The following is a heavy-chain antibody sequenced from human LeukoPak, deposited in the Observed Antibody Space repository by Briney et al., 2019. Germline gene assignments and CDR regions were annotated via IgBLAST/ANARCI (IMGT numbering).Heavy chain of an antibody. CDR3: ARTHRTYYDFWSGYYLDY. CDR2: ISSSGSTI. V-gene: IGHV3-11*01. Sequence: KPGGSLRLSCAASGFTFSDYYMSWIRQAPGKGLEWVSYISSSGSTIYYADSVKGQFTISRDNAKNSLYLQMNSLRAEDTAVYYCARTHRTYYDFWSGYYLDYWGQGTLVTVSP. D-gene: IGHD3-3*01. CDR1: GFTFSDYY. J-gene: IGHJ4*02.